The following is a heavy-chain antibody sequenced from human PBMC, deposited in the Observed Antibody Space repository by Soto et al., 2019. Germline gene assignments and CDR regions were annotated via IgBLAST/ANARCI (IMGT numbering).Heavy chain of an antibody. CDR3: ARMSYFYDKWYFDL. CDR2: VYYSGTT. D-gene: IGHD3-22*01. V-gene: IGHV4-30-4*01. Sequence: SETLSLTCTVSGAYINNNDYYWSWIRQTPGKGLEWIGYVYYSGTTDYIPSLKSRLSMSIDKSQNQFTLKLNSVTAADTATYYCARMSYFYDKWYFDLWGRGTLVTVSS. J-gene: IGHJ2*01. CDR1: GAYINNNDYY.